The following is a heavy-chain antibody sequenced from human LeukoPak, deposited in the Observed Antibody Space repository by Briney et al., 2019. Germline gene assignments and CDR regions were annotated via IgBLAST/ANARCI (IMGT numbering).Heavy chain of an antibody. V-gene: IGHV3-30*18. Sequence: PGGSLRLSCAASGFTFSSYGMHWVRQAPGKGLEWVAVISYDGSNKYYADSVKGRFTISRDNSKNTLYLQMNSLRAEDTAVYYCAKPLYSSGWHYYYGMDVWGQGTTVTVSS. CDR3: AKPLYSSGWHYYYGMDV. CDR1: GFTFSSYG. D-gene: IGHD6-19*01. CDR2: ISYDGSNK. J-gene: IGHJ6*02.